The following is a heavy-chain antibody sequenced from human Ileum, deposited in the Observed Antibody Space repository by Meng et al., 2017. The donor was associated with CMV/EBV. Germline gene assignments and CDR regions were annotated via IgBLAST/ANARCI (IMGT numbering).Heavy chain of an antibody. V-gene: IGHV4-30-4*08. CDR3: ATEYSASPGWFDP. Sequence: QARREDAGPGLVKPSHTLSLICTVSGDSSSSGDFYWTWIRQSPGKGPEWIGYIYYSGSTYYNPSLKSRLTIALDTSKNQFSLRLTSVTDADTGVYYCATEYSASPGWFDPWGQGILVTVSS. D-gene: IGHD5-12*01. CDR1: GDSSSSGDFY. CDR2: IYYSGST. J-gene: IGHJ5*02.